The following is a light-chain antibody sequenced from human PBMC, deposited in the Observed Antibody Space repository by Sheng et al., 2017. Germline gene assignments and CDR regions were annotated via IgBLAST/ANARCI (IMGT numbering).Light chain of an antibody. J-gene: IGKJ1*01. Sequence: DIQMTQSPSSVSASVGDRVTITCRASQGISSWLAWFQQKPGKAPTLLIYRASHLQSAVPSRFSGSGSGTEFTLTISSLQPDDFATYYCQHYNGYPWSFGQGTRVDIK. CDR1: QGISSW. V-gene: IGKV1-5*03. CDR3: QHYNGYPWS. CDR2: RAS.